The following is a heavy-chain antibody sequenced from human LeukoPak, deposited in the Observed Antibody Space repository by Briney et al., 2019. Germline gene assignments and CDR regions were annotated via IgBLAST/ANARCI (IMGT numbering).Heavy chain of an antibody. V-gene: IGHV4-39*01. CDR1: GGSLSSSRYY. CDR3: ATHPYSNGNQNYNMDV. J-gene: IGHJ6*02. CDR2: IDKGGST. Sequence: PGTLSLTCSVSGGSLSSSRYYWGWLRQPPGKGLEWIGSIDKGGSTSYNPSLRSRVTISVDTSKNQFSLILISVTAADTAVYYCATHPYSNGNQNYNMDVWGQGTTVTVSS. D-gene: IGHD3-22*01.